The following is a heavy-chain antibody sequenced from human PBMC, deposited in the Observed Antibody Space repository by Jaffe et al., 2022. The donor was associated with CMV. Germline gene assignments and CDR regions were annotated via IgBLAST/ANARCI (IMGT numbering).Heavy chain of an antibody. D-gene: IGHD6-19*01. V-gene: IGHV3-48*03. J-gene: IGHJ4*02. Sequence: EVQLVESGGGLVQPGGSLRLSCAASGFTFSSYEMNWVRQAPGKGLEWVSYISSSGSTIYYADSVKGRFTISRDNAKNSLYLQMNSLRAEDTAVYYCARTAVSYSSGWYEGVSIDYWGQGTLVTVSS. CDR3: ARTAVSYSSGWYEGVSIDY. CDR1: GFTFSSYE. CDR2: ISSSGSTI.